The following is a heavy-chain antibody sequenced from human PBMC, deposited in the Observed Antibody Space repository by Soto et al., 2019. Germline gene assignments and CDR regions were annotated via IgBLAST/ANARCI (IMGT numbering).Heavy chain of an antibody. D-gene: IGHD3-3*01. CDR1: GFTFSSYG. CDR2: IWYDGSNK. Sequence: VGSLRLSCAASGFTFSSYGMHWVRQAPGKGLEWVAVIWYDGSNKYYADSVKGRFTISRDNSKNTLYLQMNSLRAEDTAVYYCARVGGTYYDFWSGRSDYYYGMDVWGQGTTVTVSS. V-gene: IGHV3-33*01. J-gene: IGHJ6*02. CDR3: ARVGGTYYDFWSGRSDYYYGMDV.